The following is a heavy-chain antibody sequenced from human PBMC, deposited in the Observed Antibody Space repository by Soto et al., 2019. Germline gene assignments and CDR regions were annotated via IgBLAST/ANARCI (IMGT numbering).Heavy chain of an antibody. CDR2: ISGSGGST. Sequence: PGGSLRLSCAASGFTFSSYAMSWFRQALGKGLEWVSAISGSGGSTYYADSVKGRFTISRDNSKNTLYLQMNSLRAEDTAVYYCAILQCSIAVAANLDYSGQGTLVPVSS. D-gene: IGHD6-19*01. CDR1: GFTFSSYA. J-gene: IGHJ4*02. CDR3: AILQCSIAVAANLDY. V-gene: IGHV3-23*01.